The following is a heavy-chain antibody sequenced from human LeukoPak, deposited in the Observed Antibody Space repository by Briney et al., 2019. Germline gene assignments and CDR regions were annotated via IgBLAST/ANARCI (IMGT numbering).Heavy chain of an antibody. Sequence: SETLSLTCAVYGGSFSGYYWSWIRQPPGKGLEWIGEINHSGSTNYNPSLKSRVTISVDTSKNQFSLKLSSVTAADTAVYYCASLEGYKALRFGPAPYFDYWGQGALVTVSS. J-gene: IGHJ4*02. V-gene: IGHV4-34*01. D-gene: IGHD5-24*01. CDR2: INHSGST. CDR1: GGSFSGYY. CDR3: ASLEGYKALRFGPAPYFDY.